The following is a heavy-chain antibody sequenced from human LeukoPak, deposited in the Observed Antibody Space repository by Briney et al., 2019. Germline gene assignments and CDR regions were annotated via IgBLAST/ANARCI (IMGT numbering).Heavy chain of an antibody. CDR3: ARMVVVREFYYYYYMDV. CDR1: GGSISSSSDY. D-gene: IGHD3-10*01. V-gene: IGHV4-61*02. CDR2: IYTSGST. Sequence: SQTLSLTCTVSGGSISSSSDYWSWIRQPAGKGLEWIGRIYTSGSTNYNPSLKSRVTISADTSKNQFSLKLSSVTAADTAIYYCARMVVVREFYYYYYMDVWGKGTTVTISS. J-gene: IGHJ6*03.